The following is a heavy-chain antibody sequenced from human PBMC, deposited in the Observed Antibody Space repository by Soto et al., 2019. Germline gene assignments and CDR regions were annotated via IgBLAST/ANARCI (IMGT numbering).Heavy chain of an antibody. CDR1: GFTFSSYW. V-gene: IGHV3-74*01. D-gene: IGHD3-16*01. Sequence: DVQLVESGGGLVQPGGSLRLSCAASGFTFSSYWMHWVRQAPGKGLVRVSRINSDGSSTSYADSVKGRFTISRDNAKNTLYLQMNSLRAGDTAVYYCARGWPKAPGGGGWFDPRGQGTLVTVSS. CDR2: INSDGSST. CDR3: ARGWPKAPGGGGWFDP. J-gene: IGHJ5*02.